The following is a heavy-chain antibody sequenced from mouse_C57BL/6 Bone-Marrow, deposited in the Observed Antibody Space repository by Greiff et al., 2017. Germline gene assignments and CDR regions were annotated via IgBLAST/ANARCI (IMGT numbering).Heavy chain of an antibody. D-gene: IGHD1-1*01. V-gene: IGHV1-81*01. CDR1: GYTFTSYG. Sequence: VQLQQSGAELARPGASVKLSCKASGYTFTSYGISWVKQRTGQGLEWIGEIYPRSGNTYYNEKFKGKATLTADKSSRTAYMELHSLTSEDSAVYFCVRRGVHDYCSSLDWYFGVRGTGTTVTVSS. CDR3: VRRGVHDYCSSLDWYFGV. J-gene: IGHJ1*03. CDR2: IYPRSGNT.